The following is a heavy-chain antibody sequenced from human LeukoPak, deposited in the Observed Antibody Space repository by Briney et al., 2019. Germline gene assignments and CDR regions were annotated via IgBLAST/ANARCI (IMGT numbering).Heavy chain of an antibody. D-gene: IGHD3-10*01. J-gene: IGHJ3*02. CDR2: INPSGGST. V-gene: IGHV1-46*01. Sequence: GASVKVPCKASGYTFTSYYMHWVRQAPGQGLEWMGIINPSGGSTSYAQKFQGRVTMTRDTSTSTVYMELSSLRSEDTAVYYCARDGRGPDYYYGSGHDAFDIWGQGTMVTVSS. CDR3: ARDGRGPDYYYGSGHDAFDI. CDR1: GYTFTSYY.